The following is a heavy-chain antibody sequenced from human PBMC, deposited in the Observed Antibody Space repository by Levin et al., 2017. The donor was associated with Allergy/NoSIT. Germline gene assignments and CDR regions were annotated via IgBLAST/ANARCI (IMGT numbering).Heavy chain of an antibody. V-gene: IGHV4-4*07. CDR2: IYTNEST. CDR3: ARELTSGEQRALDY. J-gene: IGHJ4*02. CDR1: GVSISTYY. Sequence: SETLSLTCTVSGVSISTYYWSWIRQPAGKGLDWIGRIYTNESTNYNPSLKSRVTMSVDTSKNQFSLKLSSVTAAATAGYYCARELTSGEQRALDYWGQGTLVTVSS. D-gene: IGHD3-10*01.